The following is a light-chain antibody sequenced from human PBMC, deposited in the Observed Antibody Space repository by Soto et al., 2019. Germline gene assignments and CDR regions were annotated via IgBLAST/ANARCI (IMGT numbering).Light chain of an antibody. Sequence: DIQMTQSPSSLPASVGDRVTITCRASQSISSYLNWYQQKPGKAPKLLIYAASSLQSGVPSRFSGSGSATDFTLTISSLQPEDFATYYCQQSYSTLLTFGPGTKVHIK. CDR3: QQSYSTLLT. J-gene: IGKJ3*01. CDR2: AAS. CDR1: QSISSY. V-gene: IGKV1-39*01.